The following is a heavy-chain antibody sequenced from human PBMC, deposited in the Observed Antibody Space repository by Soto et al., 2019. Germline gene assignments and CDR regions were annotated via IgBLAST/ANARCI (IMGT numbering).Heavy chain of an antibody. D-gene: IGHD3-3*01. V-gene: IGHV4-4*02. J-gene: IGHJ3*02. CDR3: ARPAYYDFWSGYRLGDAFDI. CDR2: ILHTGHT. CDR1: GDSFSSSNW. Sequence: SETLSLTCGVSGDSFSSSNWWTWVRQPPGKGLEWIGDILHTGHTDYNPSLGSRVTISVDTSKNQFSLKLTSVTAADTAVYYCARPAYYDFWSGYRLGDAFDIWGQGTMVTVSS.